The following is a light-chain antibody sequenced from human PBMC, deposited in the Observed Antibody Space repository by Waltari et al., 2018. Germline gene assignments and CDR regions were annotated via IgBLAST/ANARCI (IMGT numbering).Light chain of an antibody. CDR1: SSDIGGYNY. CDR2: DVT. CDR3: SSYTSTSTLGI. V-gene: IGLV2-14*03. J-gene: IGLJ2*01. Sequence: QSALTQPASVSGSPGQSITISCTGTSSDIGGYNYVSWYQQHPGKAPKLMIYDVTKRPSGVSDRFPGSKSGNTAALTISGLQAEDEADYYCSSYTSTSTLGIFGGGTKLTVL.